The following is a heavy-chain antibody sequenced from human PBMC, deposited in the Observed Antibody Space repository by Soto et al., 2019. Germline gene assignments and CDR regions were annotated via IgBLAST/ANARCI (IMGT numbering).Heavy chain of an antibody. CDR2: IYWDDDK. J-gene: IGHJ4*02. Sequence: QITLKESGPTLVKPTQTLTLTCTFSGFSLSTSGVGVGWIRQPPGKALEWLALIYWDDDKRYSPSLKSRLTITKDTSKHQVVLTMTNMDPVDTATYYCAHRLSGDPGVYFDYWGQGTLVTVSS. D-gene: IGHD4-17*01. V-gene: IGHV2-5*02. CDR1: GFSLSTSGVG. CDR3: AHRLSGDPGVYFDY.